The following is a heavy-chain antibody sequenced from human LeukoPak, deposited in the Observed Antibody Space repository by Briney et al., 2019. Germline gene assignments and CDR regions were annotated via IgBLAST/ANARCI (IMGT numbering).Heavy chain of an antibody. CDR3: ARVLEWSGYEYYYYGMDV. J-gene: IGHJ6*02. V-gene: IGHV1-8*01. CDR2: MNPNSGNT. D-gene: IGHD3-3*01. Sequence: GASVKVSCKASGYTFTSYDINWVRQATGQGLEWMGWMNPNSGNTGYAQKFQGRVTMTRNTSISTAYMELSSLRSDDTAVYYCARVLEWSGYEYYYYGMDVWGQGTTVTVSS. CDR1: GYTFTSYD.